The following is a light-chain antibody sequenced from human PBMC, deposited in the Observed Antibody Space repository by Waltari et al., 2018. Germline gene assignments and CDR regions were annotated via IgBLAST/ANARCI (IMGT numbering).Light chain of an antibody. CDR1: PDISKH. CDR2: DES. Sequence: DIQMTQSPSSLSASVGDRVTITCQAIPDISKHLNWYQQKPGKAPKLLIYDESNLETGVPSRFSGSGSGTLFTFTISSLQPEDIATYYCQQHDRQPYTFGQGTELESK. CDR3: QQHDRQPYT. J-gene: IGKJ2*01. V-gene: IGKV1-33*01.